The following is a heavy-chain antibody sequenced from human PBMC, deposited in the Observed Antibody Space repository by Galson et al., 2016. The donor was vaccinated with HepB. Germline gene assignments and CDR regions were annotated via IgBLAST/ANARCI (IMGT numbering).Heavy chain of an antibody. CDR3: AKDIGVIPVAGFDY. V-gene: IGHV3-9*01. J-gene: IGHJ4*02. CDR1: GFTFDDYA. Sequence: SLRLSCAASGFTFDDYAMHWVRQAPGKGLEWVSGISWSSASIGYTDSVKGRFTISRDNAKKSLYLQMNSLRAEDTALYYCAKDIGVIPVAGFDYWGQGTLVTVSS. CDR2: ISWSSASI. D-gene: IGHD6-19*01.